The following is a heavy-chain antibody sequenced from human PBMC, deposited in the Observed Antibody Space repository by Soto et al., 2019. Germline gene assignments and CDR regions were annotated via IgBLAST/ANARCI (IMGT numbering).Heavy chain of an antibody. CDR2: IYSGGST. D-gene: IGHD4-4*01. CDR1: GFTVSSNY. Sequence: PVGSLRLSCAASGFTVSSNYMSWVRQAPGKGLEWVSVIYSGGSTYYADSVKGRFTISRDNSKNTLYLQMNSLRAEDTAVYYCARERREDYSNYHALGKTDNWFDPWGQRTLVTVSS. CDR3: ARERREDYSNYHALGKTDNWFDP. J-gene: IGHJ5*02. V-gene: IGHV3-53*01.